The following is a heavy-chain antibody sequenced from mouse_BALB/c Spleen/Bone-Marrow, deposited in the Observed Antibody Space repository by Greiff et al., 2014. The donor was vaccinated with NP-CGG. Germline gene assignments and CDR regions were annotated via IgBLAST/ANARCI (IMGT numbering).Heavy chain of an antibody. D-gene: IGHD3-1*01. CDR1: AYTFTDYT. J-gene: IGHJ4*01. CDR2: INPSSGYT. V-gene: IGHV1-4*01. CDR3: ARRGTCRATSYAMDY. Sequence: QVQLQQSGAELARPGASVKMSFKASAYTFTDYTVHWVKQRPGQCLEWIGYINPSSGYTNYNQIFKDKATLTADKSSSTAYMQLSSLTSEDSAVYYCARRGTCRATSYAMDYWGQGNSVTVSS.